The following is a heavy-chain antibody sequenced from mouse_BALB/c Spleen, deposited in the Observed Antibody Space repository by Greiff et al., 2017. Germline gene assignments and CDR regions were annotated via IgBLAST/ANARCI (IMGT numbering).Heavy chain of an antibody. J-gene: IGHJ2*01. CDR1: GFNIKDYY. CDR3: ARGGSSYY. CDR2: IDPENGNT. Sequence: EVKLVESGAELVRPGALVKLSCKASGFNIKDYYMHWVKQRPEQGLEWIGWIDPENGNTIYDPKFQGKASITADTSSNTAYLQLSSLTSEDTAVYYCARGGSSYYWGQGTTLTVSS. V-gene: IGHV14-1*02. D-gene: IGHD1-1*01.